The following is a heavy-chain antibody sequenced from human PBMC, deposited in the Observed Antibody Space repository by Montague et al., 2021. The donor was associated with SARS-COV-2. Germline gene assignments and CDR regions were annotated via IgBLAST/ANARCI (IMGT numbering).Heavy chain of an antibody. D-gene: IGHD3-10*01. CDR3: VSLWKYGPGSHYARWDYYTCGVDV. CDR2: IYYSGST. CDR1: GGSITSSSYY. J-gene: IGHJ6*02. Sequence: SETLSLTCSVSGGSITSSSYYWGWIRQSPDKGLEWIGNIYYSGSTYYNPSLKSRVTISVDTSKYQFSLKLSSVTAADTAVYYCVSLWKYGPGSHYARWDYYTCGVDVWGQGTTVTVSS. V-gene: IGHV4-39*01.